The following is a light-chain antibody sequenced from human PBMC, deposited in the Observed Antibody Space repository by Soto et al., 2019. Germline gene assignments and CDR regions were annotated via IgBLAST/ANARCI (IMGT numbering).Light chain of an antibody. Sequence: QSALTQPPSASGSPGQSVTISCTGTSSDVGAYKYVSWYQQYPGKAPKLMIYEVSKRPSGVPARFSGSKSGNTASLTVSGLQSEDEADYYCTSYIGSDTWVFGGGTKRTVL. CDR1: SSDVGAYKY. V-gene: IGLV2-8*01. CDR2: EVS. J-gene: IGLJ3*02. CDR3: TSYIGSDTWV.